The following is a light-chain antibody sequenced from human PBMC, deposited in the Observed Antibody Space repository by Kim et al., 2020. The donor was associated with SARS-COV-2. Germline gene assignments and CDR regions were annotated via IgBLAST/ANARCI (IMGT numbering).Light chain of an antibody. Sequence: LSPGERATLACRASQSISSNYLAWYQQKPGQATTLLIYGASSRATGIPDRFRGSGSGTDFTLIITRLEPEDFAVYYCQQYGGSLQTFGQGTKLEI. V-gene: IGKV3-20*01. J-gene: IGKJ2*01. CDR1: QSISSNY. CDR3: QQYGGSLQT. CDR2: GAS.